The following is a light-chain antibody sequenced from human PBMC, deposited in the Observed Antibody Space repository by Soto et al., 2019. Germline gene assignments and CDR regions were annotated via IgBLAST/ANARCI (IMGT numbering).Light chain of an antibody. CDR2: DVS. CDR1: SSDVGGYNY. J-gene: IGLJ1*01. V-gene: IGLV2-11*01. Sequence: QSALTQPRSVSGPPGQSVTISCTGSSSDVGGYNYVSWYQHHPGKAPKLMIYDVSKRPSGVPDRFSGSKSGDTASLTISGVQAEDEADYYCCSFAGSPYVFGTGTKVTVL. CDR3: CSFAGSPYV.